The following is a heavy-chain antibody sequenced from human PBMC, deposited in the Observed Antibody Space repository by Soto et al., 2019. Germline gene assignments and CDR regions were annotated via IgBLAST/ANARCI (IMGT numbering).Heavy chain of an antibody. CDR2: GHHRGGT. V-gene: IGHV4-4*02. Sequence: QVQMQESGPGLVKASETLSLTCAVSGDSISTSNWWRWVRQPPGKGLEWIGEGHHRGGTNYNPSHKSRLTISVDKSKNQFSLKLSSVTAADTAVYFCARGSYASSFFVWGEGTLVTV. D-gene: IGHD2-2*01. CDR1: GDSISTSNW. CDR3: ARGSYASSFFV. J-gene: IGHJ4*02.